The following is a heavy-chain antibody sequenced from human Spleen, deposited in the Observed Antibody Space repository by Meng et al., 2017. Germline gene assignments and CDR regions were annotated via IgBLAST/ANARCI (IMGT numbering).Heavy chain of an antibody. D-gene: IGHD3-10*01. J-gene: IGHJ5*02. V-gene: IGHV4-31*03. CDR3: ARVTRVWRGWFDP. CDR2: IYYSGTT. Sequence: QAPGPGLVKPSQPLSPTCTVSGGSITSGSYYCSWIRQHPGNGLECIGYIYYSGTTFYNPSLKSRITISLDTSKNQFSLNLNSVTAADTAVYYCARVTRVWRGWFDPWGQGNLVTVSS. CDR1: GGSITSGSYY.